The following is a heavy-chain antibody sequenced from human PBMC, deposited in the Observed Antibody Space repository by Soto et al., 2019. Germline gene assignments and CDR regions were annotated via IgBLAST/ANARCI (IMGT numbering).Heavy chain of an antibody. CDR2: IHYSGDT. D-gene: IGHD2-21*01. CDR3: ARHDCADRTFDL. V-gene: IGHV4-61*08. Sequence: PSETLSLTCIVSGGSVGSGAYYWSWIRQPPGSALEWIGYIHYSGDTNYNSSLKSRVTTSVDRSRNRFSLKLTSVTAADTAFYYFARHDCADRTFDLWGQGTMVTVSS. CDR1: GGSVGSGAYY. J-gene: IGHJ3*01.